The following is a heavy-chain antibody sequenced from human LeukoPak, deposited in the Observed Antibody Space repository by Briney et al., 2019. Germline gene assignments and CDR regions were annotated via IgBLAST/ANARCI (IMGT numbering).Heavy chain of an antibody. CDR2: ISGSGGNT. D-gene: IGHD4-11*01. Sequence: QPGGSLRLSCAASGFTFSSYAMNWLRQAPGKGLDWVSGISGSGGNTNFADSVKGRFTISRDNSNNTLYLQMNSLRAEDTAVYYCAKDLQRTTITSTSFDYWGQGTLVTVSS. V-gene: IGHV3-23*01. CDR3: AKDLQRTTITSTSFDY. J-gene: IGHJ4*02. CDR1: GFTFSSYA.